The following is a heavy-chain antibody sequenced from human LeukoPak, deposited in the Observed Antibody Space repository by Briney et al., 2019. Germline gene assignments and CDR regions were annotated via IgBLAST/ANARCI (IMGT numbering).Heavy chain of an antibody. D-gene: IGHD3-22*01. Sequence: GGSLRLSCAASGFTFSSYWMSWVRQAPGKGLEWVANIKHDGSEKYYVDSVKARFTISRDNAKNSLYLQMNSLRAEDTAVYYCARAMIVAHDAFDIWGQGTMVTVSS. V-gene: IGHV3-7*03. CDR1: GFTFSSYW. CDR2: IKHDGSEK. CDR3: ARAMIVAHDAFDI. J-gene: IGHJ3*02.